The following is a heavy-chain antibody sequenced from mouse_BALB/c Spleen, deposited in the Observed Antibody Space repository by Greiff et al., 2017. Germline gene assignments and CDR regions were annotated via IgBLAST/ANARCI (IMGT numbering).Heavy chain of an antibody. CDR2: FHPYNDDT. CDR3: ARGEGY. V-gene: IGHV1-47*01. J-gene: IGHJ4*01. Sequence: QVQLQQSGAELVKPGASVKLSCKAFGYTFTTYPIEWMKQNHGKSLEWIGNFHPYNDDTKYNEKFKGKAKLTVDNSSSTAYMELRSLTSEDSAVYYCARGEGYWGQGTSVTVSS. CDR1: GYTFTTYP.